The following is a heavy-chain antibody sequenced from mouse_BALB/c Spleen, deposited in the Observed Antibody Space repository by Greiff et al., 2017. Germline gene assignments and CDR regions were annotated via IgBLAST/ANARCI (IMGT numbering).Heavy chain of an antibody. J-gene: IGHJ4*01. CDR1: GFTFSSYA. Sequence: DVKLVESGGGLVKPGGSLKLSCAASGFTFSSYAMSWVRQSPEKRLEWVAEISSGGSYTYYPDTVTGRFTISRDNAKNTLYLEMSSLRSEDTAMYYCARELLRLRAMDYWGQGTSVTVSS. CDR3: ARELLRLRAMDY. D-gene: IGHD1-2*01. V-gene: IGHV5-9-4*01. CDR2: ISSGGSYT.